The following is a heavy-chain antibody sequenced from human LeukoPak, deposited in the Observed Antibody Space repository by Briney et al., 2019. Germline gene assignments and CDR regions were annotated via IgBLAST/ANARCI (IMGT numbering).Heavy chain of an antibody. CDR1: GFTFSDYG. Sequence: GGSLRLSCVASGFTFSDYGMSWVRHSPEKGLEGVAGISGSGDHTYYGDSVKGRFIISRDNSRNTVYLQLNSLTAEDTALYYCVKPPEWLRLRADAFDTWGQGTRVTVSS. J-gene: IGHJ3*02. V-gene: IGHV3-23*01. CDR2: ISGSGDHT. D-gene: IGHD5-12*01. CDR3: VKPPEWLRLRADAFDT.